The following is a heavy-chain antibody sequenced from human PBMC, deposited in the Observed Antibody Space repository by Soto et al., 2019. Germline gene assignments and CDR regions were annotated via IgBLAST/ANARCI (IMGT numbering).Heavy chain of an antibody. CDR3: ARVVRGVVNWFDS. D-gene: IGHD3-10*01. V-gene: IGHV1-18*01. CDR2: IATYNTNR. Sequence: QVHLVQSGPEVKKPGASVTVSCKASGDTLSNFGLSWVRQAPGQGLEWLGWIATYNTNRNYAQKFQGRLTMTTDTSTSTAYMELKSLGYDDTAVYYCARVVRGVVNWFDSWGQGTLVNVSS. CDR1: GDTLSNFG. J-gene: IGHJ5*01.